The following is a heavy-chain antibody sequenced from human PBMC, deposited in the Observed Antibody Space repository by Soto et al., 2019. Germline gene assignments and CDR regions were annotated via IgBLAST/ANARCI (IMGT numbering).Heavy chain of an antibody. CDR3: ARDFESGFGSASYYYYYGMDV. V-gene: IGHV3-33*01. Sequence: GGSLRLSCAASGFTFSSYGMHWVRQAPGKGLEWVAVIWYDGSNKYYADSVKGRFTISIDNSKNTLYLQMNSLRAEDTAVYYCARDFESGFGSASYYYYYGMDVWGQGTTVTVSS. J-gene: IGHJ6*02. CDR1: GFTFSSYG. D-gene: IGHD5-18*01. CDR2: IWYDGSNK.